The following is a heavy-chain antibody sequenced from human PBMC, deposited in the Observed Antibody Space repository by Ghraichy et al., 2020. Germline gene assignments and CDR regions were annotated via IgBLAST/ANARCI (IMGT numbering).Heavy chain of an antibody. CDR1: GFTFSSYG. D-gene: IGHD2-21*01. Sequence: GGSLRLSCVASGFTFSSYGMNWVRQAPGKGLEWVSYISSSSSTISYADSVEGRFTISRDNAQKSLYLQMNSLRDEDTAVYYCVRGAEVVRFYFYDGRDVWGQGTTVTVSS. J-gene: IGHJ6*02. CDR3: VRGAEVVRFYFYDGRDV. CDR2: ISSSSSTI. V-gene: IGHV3-48*02.